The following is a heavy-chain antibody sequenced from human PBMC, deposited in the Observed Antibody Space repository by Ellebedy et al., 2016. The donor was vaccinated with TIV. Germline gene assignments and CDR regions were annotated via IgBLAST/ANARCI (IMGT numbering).Heavy chain of an antibody. V-gene: IGHV1-2*02. J-gene: IGHJ5*02. D-gene: IGHD3-16*02. CDR3: TRAKGPILGGVIIGVFDP. Sequence: AASVKVSCKSSGYTFTGHHLHWVRQAPGQGLEWLGLINPNSDDTDYARKFQGRVTMTRDTSINTAYMELTSLRSDDTAVYYCTRAKGPILGGVIIGVFDPWGQGTLVTVSS. CDR2: INPNSDDT. CDR1: GYTFTGHH.